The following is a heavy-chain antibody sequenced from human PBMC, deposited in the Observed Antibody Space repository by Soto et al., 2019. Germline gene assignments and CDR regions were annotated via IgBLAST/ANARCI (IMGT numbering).Heavy chain of an antibody. D-gene: IGHD1-26*01. CDR3: AKELVGDPLVGGRYYGIDV. J-gene: IGHJ6*02. V-gene: IGHV1-69*01. CDR1: GGTFSSYA. Sequence: QVQLVQSGAEVKKPGSSVKVSCKASGGTFSSYAISWVRQAPGQGLEWMGGIIPIFGTANYAQKFQGRVTITADESTSTAYMELSSMRSEDTAVYYCAKELVGDPLVGGRYYGIDVWGQRTTVNVS. CDR2: IIPIFGTA.